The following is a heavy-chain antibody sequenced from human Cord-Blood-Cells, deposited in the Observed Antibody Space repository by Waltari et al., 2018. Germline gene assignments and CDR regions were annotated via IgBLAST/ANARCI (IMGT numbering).Heavy chain of an antibody. Sequence: VQLVQSGAEVRKTGASVKVSCKVSGYTLTELSMHWVRQAPGKGLEWRGGFAAEDGETIYAQKLQGTVTRTEDTSKDTEYMELSSLRSEDTAVYYCATDRYSSSSDAFDIWGQGTMVTVSS. CDR2: FAAEDGET. V-gene: IGHV1-24*01. CDR1: GYTLTELS. D-gene: IGHD6-6*01. J-gene: IGHJ3*02. CDR3: ATDRYSSSSDAFDI.